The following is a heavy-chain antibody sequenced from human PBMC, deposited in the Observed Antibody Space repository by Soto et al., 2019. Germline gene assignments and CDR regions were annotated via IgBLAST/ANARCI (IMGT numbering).Heavy chain of an antibody. CDR2: IKEDGGGK. Sequence: EVQLVESGGGSVQPGGSLRLSCATSGFTLRNYWMVWVRQAPGKGLEWVANIKEDGGGKYFGDSVRGRFTVSRDNAKNSLYLQMNNLRAEDTAVYYCARDGYGYNSLDNWCQGTLVTVSS. CDR3: ARDGYGYNSLDN. CDR1: GFTLRNYW. J-gene: IGHJ4*02. D-gene: IGHD3-16*02. V-gene: IGHV3-7*01.